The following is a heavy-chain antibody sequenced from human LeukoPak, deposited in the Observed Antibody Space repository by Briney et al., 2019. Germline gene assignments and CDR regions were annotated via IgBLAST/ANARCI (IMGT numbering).Heavy chain of an antibody. CDR1: DYSFTSYA. J-gene: IGHJ6*02. D-gene: IGHD6-19*01. Sequence: ASVKVSCKASDYSFTSYAINWVRQAPGQGLGWLGWISAYNGSTNYAQKFQDRVTLTTDASTSTAYLELRSLTSDDTAVYYCARDPLSSTWSNYYHAMDVWGPGTTVTVSS. V-gene: IGHV1-18*01. CDR3: ARDPLSSTWSNYYHAMDV. CDR2: ISAYNGST.